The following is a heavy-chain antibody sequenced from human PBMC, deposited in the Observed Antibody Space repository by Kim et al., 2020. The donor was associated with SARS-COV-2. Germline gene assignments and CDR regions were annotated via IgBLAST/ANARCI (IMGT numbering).Heavy chain of an antibody. CDR2: KPDGGTR. CDR3: TSRNY. Sequence: KPDGGTRDYAAPVKGRLTISRDDAKSTLYLQMSSLKTEDTAVYYCTSRNYWGQGTLVTVSS. J-gene: IGHJ4*02. V-gene: IGHV3-15*01.